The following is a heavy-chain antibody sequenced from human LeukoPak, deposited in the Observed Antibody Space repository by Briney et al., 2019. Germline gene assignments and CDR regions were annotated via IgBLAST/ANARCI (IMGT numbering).Heavy chain of an antibody. Sequence: SETLSLTCTVSGDSISSSDYYWGWIRQSPGKGLEWIGRISYSGKTFYNPSLKSRVTMSVDTSKNLFPLRLNSVTAADTAVYYCSRLTHSYYADTAGYYPYYYMDVWGEGATVTVS. J-gene: IGHJ6*03. CDR2: ISYSGKT. V-gene: IGHV4-39*02. D-gene: IGHD3-22*01. CDR1: GDSISSSDYY. CDR3: SRLTHSYYADTAGYYPYYYMDV.